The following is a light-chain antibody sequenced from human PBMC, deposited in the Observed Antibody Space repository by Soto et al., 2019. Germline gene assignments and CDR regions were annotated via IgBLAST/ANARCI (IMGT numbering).Light chain of an antibody. V-gene: IGLV2-14*01. CDR1: SSDVGGYNY. CDR3: SSYTISAVV. J-gene: IGLJ2*01. Sequence: QSVLTQPASVSGSPGQSITISCTGTSSDVGGYNYVSWYQQHPGKAPKLIIYDVSNRPSGVSMRFSGSKSGNTASLTISGLQAEDEAEYYCSSYTISAVVFGGGTKRTVL. CDR2: DVS.